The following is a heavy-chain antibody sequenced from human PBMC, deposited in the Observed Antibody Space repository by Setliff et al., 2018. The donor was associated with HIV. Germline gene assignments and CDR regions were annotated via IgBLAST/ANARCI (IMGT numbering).Heavy chain of an antibody. Sequence: SETLSLTCTVSGDSIRGYYWSWIRQPAGKGLEWIGHIYSSGSTNYNPSLKSRVTISVDTSKNQFSLKLSSVTAADTAVYYCASYDILTGYYGHYFDYWGQGTLVTVSS. CDR1: GDSIRGYY. CDR2: IYSSGST. J-gene: IGHJ4*02. V-gene: IGHV4-4*07. CDR3: ASYDILTGYYGHYFDY. D-gene: IGHD3-9*01.